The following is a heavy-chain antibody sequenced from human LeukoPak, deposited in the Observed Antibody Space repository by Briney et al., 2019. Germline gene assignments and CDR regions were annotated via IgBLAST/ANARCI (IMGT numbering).Heavy chain of an antibody. Sequence: SETLSLTCTVSGGSISSDNYYCSWIRQPAGKGLEWIGRIYTSGSTNYNPSLKSRVTISVDTSKNQFSLRLTSVTAADTAVYYCARCLGGRCDFFDDWGQGTLVTVSS. CDR1: GGSISSDNYY. CDR3: ARCLGGRCDFFDD. J-gene: IGHJ4*02. D-gene: IGHD3-16*01. CDR2: IYTSGST. V-gene: IGHV4-61*02.